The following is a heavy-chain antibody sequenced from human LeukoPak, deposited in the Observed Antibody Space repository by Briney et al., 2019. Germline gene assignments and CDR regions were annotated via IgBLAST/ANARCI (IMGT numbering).Heavy chain of an antibody. J-gene: IGHJ4*02. V-gene: IGHV4-39*01. CDR1: GGSISSSSYY. CDR2: ISYSGST. Sequence: SETLSLTCTVSGGSISSSSYYWGWIRQPPGKGLEWIGSISYSGSTSYNPSLKSRVTIFVDTSKNQFSLKLSSVTAADTAVYYCASRYTIFGVATFDYWGQGTLVTVSS. D-gene: IGHD3-3*01. CDR3: ASRYTIFGVATFDY.